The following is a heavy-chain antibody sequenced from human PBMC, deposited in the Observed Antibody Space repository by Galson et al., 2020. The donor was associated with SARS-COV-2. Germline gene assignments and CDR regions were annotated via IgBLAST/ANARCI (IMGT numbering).Heavy chain of an antibody. CDR2: IYTSGST. J-gene: IGHJ6*02. CDR1: GGSISSYY. V-gene: IGHV4-4*08. D-gene: IGHD3-3*01. CDR3: ARWNTYYDFWSGYYYYYGMDV. Sequence: SETLSLTCTVSGGSISSYYWSWIRQPPGKGLEWIGYIYTSGSTNYNPSLKSRVTISVDTSKNQFSLKLSSVTAADTAVYYCARWNTYYDFWSGYYYYYGMDVWGQGTTVTVSS.